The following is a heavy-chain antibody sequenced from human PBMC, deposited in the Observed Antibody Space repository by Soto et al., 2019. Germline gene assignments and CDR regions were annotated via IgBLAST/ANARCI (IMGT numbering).Heavy chain of an antibody. CDR2: ISGSGGST. D-gene: IGHD3-22*01. V-gene: IGHV3-23*01. CDR1: GFTFSSYA. CDR3: AKEREVYYYDSSGYWPEYFQH. J-gene: IGHJ1*01. Sequence: PGGSLRLSCAASGFTFSSYAMSWVRQAPGKGLEWVSAISGSGGSTYYADSVKGRFTISRDNSKNTLYLQMNSLRAEDTAVYYCAKEREVYYYDSSGYWPEYFQHWGQGTLVTVSS.